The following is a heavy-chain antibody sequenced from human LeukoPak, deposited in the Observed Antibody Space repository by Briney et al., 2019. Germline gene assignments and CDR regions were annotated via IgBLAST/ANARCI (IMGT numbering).Heavy chain of an antibody. V-gene: IGHV3-30*14. CDR3: ARDRGYGGISFDS. CDR2: VSSDGNNK. CDR1: GFIFTSYA. Sequence: GGXLXLSXXASGFIFTSYAMHWVRQAPGKGLEWVAVVSSDGNNKYYADSVKGRFTISRDNSKNTLYLQMNNLRPEDTAVYYCARDRGYGGISFDSWGQGTLVIVSS. D-gene: IGHD4-23*01. J-gene: IGHJ4*02.